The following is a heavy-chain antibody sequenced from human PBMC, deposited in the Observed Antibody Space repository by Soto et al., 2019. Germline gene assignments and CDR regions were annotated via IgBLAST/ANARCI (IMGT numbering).Heavy chain of an antibody. Sequence: EVQLVESGGGLIQPGGSLRLSCAASGLSVSSNYMTWVRQVPGKGLEWVSVIDSGGITSYADSVRGRFTISRDNSGNTVYLQMNRLRAEDTALYYCARGGALFYYYGLDVWGRGTTVTVSS. D-gene: IGHD3-16*01. CDR2: IDSGGIT. CDR1: GLSVSSNY. CDR3: ARGGALFYYYGLDV. J-gene: IGHJ6*02. V-gene: IGHV3-53*01.